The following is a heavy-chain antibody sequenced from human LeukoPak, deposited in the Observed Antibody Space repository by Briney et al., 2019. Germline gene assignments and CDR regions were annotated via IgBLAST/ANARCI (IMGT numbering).Heavy chain of an antibody. J-gene: IGHJ4*02. V-gene: IGHV4-4*07. Sequence: SETLSLTCTVSGGSISSYYWSWIRQPAGKGLEWIGRIYTSGSTNYNPSLKSRVTMSVDTSKNQFSLKLSSVTAADTAVYYCARILRITMVRGVNYYFDYWGQGTLVTVSS. CDR3: ARILRITMVRGVNYYFDY. CDR2: IYTSGST. D-gene: IGHD3-10*01. CDR1: GGSISSYY.